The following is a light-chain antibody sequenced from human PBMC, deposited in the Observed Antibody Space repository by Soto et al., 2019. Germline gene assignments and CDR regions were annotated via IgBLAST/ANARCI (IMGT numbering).Light chain of an antibody. V-gene: IGLV2-14*01. CDR1: SSDVGGYNY. CDR3: SSYTSSSKV. Sequence: QSLLTQPASVSGSPGQSITISCTGTSSDVGGYNYVSWYQQHPGKAPKLMIYEVSNRPSGVSNRFSGSKSGNTASLTISGLQAEDEADYYCSSYTSSSKVFGGGTKVTVL. CDR2: EVS. J-gene: IGLJ3*02.